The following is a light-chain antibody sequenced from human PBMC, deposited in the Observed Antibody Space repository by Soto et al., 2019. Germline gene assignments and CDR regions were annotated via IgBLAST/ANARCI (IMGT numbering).Light chain of an antibody. CDR2: DAS. J-gene: IGKJ3*01. CDR1: QSVSSY. Sequence: EIVLTQSPATLSLSPGERATLSCRASQSVSSYLAWYQQKPGQAPRLLIYDASNRATGIPARFSGSGSGTDFTLTISRLEPEDFAVYYCQQRSNWLGTFGPGTKVDIK. CDR3: QQRSNWLGT. V-gene: IGKV3-11*01.